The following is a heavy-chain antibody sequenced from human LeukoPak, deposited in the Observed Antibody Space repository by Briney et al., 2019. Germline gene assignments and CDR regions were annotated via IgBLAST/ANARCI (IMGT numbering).Heavy chain of an antibody. J-gene: IGHJ6*03. Sequence: GGSLRLSCAASGFTFTDYSMTWVRQAPGKGLEWVSSISTVSTYKFYSDSVKGRFTISRDNAKNILYLQMSSLSAEDTAVYYCARDGSGFYLYYYMDVWGRATPVTVSS. CDR1: GFTFTDYS. CDR3: ARDGSGFYLYYYMDV. V-gene: IGHV3-21*01. CDR2: ISTVSTYK. D-gene: IGHD6-25*01.